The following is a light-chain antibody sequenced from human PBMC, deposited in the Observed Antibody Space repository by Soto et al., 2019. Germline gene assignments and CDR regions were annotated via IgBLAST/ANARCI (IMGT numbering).Light chain of an antibody. CDR3: QQYGSSPPLT. CDR1: QSVSSSY. V-gene: IGKV3-20*01. CDR2: GAS. J-gene: IGKJ5*01. Sequence: EIVLTQSPGTLSLSPGERATLSCRASQSVSSSYLAWYQQKPGQAPRLLIYGASGRATGIPDRFSGSGSGTDFTLTISRREPEDFAVYYCQQYGSSPPLTFGQGTRLEIK.